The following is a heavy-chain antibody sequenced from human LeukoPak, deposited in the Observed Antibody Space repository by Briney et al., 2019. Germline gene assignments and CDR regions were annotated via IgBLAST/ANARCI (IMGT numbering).Heavy chain of an antibody. V-gene: IGHV3-30*04. CDR2: ISYDGSNK. D-gene: IGHD5-18*01. Sequence: GGSLRLSCAASGFTFSSYAMHWVRQAPGKGLEWVAVISYDGSNKYYADSVKGRFIISRDNSKNTLYLQVNSLRAEDTAVYYCARDRYSYDDYWGQGTLVTVTS. CDR3: ARDRYSYDDY. CDR1: GFTFSSYA. J-gene: IGHJ4*02.